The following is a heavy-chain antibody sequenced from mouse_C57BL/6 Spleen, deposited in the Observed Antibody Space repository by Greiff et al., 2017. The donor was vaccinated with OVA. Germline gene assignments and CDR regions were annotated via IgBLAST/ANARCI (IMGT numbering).Heavy chain of an antibody. CDR1: GYTFTSYW. V-gene: IGHV1-53*01. CDR2: INPSNGGT. Sequence: VQLQQSGTELVKPGASVKLSCKASGYTFTSYWMHWVKQRPGQGLEWIGNINPSNGGTNYNEKFKSKATLTVDKSSSTAYMQLSSLTSEDSAVYYCARSHYYGSSSFAYWGQGTLVTVSA. CDR3: ARSHYYGSSSFAY. J-gene: IGHJ3*01. D-gene: IGHD1-1*01.